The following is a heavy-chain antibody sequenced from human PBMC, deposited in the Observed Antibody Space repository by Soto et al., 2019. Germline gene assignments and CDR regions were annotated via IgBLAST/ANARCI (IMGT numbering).Heavy chain of an antibody. Sequence: PSEALSLTSAVSGGPTSSRNGWSWVRQPPGKGLEWIGEIYHSGSTSYNPSLKSRVSISVDKSKNQFSLNLSSVTAADTAVYYCARVPGPWGKGTLVPVSS. J-gene: IGHJ5*02. V-gene: IGHV4-4*02. CDR2: IYHSGST. CDR3: ARVPGP. CDR1: GGPTSSRNG.